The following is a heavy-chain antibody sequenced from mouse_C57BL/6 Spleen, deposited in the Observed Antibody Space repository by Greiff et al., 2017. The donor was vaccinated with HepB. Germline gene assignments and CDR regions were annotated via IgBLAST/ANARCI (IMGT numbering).Heavy chain of an antibody. J-gene: IGHJ3*01. D-gene: IGHD2-3*01. CDR2: ISYDGSN. CDR3: ARHDGYYPLFAY. CDR1: GYSITSGYY. V-gene: IGHV3-6*01. Sequence: EVQLQQSGPGLVKPSQSLSLTCSVTGYSITSGYYWNWIRQFPGNKLEWMGYISYDGSNNYNPSLKNRISITRDTSKNQFFLKLNSVTTEDTATYYCARHDGYYPLFAYWGQGTLVTVSA.